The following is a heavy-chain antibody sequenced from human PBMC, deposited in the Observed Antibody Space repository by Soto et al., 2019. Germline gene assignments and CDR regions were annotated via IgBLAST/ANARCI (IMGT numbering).Heavy chain of an antibody. CDR1: GDSIRSYY. CDR3: ARRTSGYDWAFDY. Sequence: SGTLSLTCTVSGDSIRSYYWSWIRQPPGKGLEWIGYIYYSGYTSYNPSLKSRVTISVDTSKNQFSLKLSSVTAADTAVYYCARRTSGYDWAFDYWGQGTLVTVSS. D-gene: IGHD5-12*01. CDR2: IYYSGYT. J-gene: IGHJ4*02. V-gene: IGHV4-59*08.